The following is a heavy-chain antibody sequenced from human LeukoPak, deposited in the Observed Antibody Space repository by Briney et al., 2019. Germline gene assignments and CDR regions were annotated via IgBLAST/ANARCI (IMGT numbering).Heavy chain of an antibody. J-gene: IGHJ6*03. CDR2: IYYSGNT. CDR1: GGSINSSSYY. V-gene: IGHV4-39*07. D-gene: IGHD2-2*01. CDR3: ARAIRYCSSTSCYMTDNYYYMDV. Sequence: SETLSLTCTVSGGSINSSSYYWGWIRQPPGKGLEWIGSIYYSGNTYQNPSLKSRVTTSVDTSKNQFSLRLSSVTAADTAVYYCARAIRYCSSTSCYMTDNYYYMDVWGKGTTVTVSS.